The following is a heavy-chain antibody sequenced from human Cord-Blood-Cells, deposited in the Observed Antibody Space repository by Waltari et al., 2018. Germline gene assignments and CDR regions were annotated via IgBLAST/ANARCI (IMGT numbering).Heavy chain of an antibody. CDR2: INHSGST. V-gene: IGHV4-34*01. CDR3: ASYVQLERRRGFDP. Sequence: QVQLQQWGAGLLKPSETLSLTCAVYGGSFSGYYWSWIRQPPGKGLEWIGEINHSGSTNYSPSLKSRVTISVDTSKNQFSLKLSSVTAADTAVYYCASYVQLERRRGFDPWGQGTLVTVSS. J-gene: IGHJ5*02. CDR1: GGSFSGYY. D-gene: IGHD1-1*01.